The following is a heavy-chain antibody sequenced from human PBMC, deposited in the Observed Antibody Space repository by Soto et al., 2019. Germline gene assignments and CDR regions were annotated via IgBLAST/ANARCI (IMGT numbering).Heavy chain of an antibody. J-gene: IGHJ6*02. CDR2: TYYRSQWYN. V-gene: IGHV6-1*01. CDR3: AKEFSSSASDDYYYYGMDV. Sequence: SQTLSLTCAISGDRVSSDTAAWNWIRQSPSRGLEWLGRTYYRSQWYNDYTLSVKSRITITPDTSKNQFSLQLNSVTPDDTAVYYCAKEFSSSASDDYYYYGMDVWGQGTTVTVSS. D-gene: IGHD6-6*01. CDR1: GDRVSSDTAA.